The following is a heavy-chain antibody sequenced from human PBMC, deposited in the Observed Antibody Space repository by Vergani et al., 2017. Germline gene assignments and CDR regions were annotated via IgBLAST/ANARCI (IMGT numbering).Heavy chain of an antibody. CDR2: ISSSGSTI. J-gene: IGHJ5*02. CDR1: GFTFSDYY. Sequence: VQLLESGGGLVQPGGSLRLSCAASGFTFSDYYMSWIRQAPGKGLEWVSYISSSGSTIYYADSVKGRFTISRDNAKNSLYLQMNSLRAEDTAVYYCARDGGASWWNDEGDWFDPWGQGTLVTVSS. V-gene: IGHV3-11*01. CDR3: ARDGGASWWNDEGDWFDP. D-gene: IGHD1-1*01.